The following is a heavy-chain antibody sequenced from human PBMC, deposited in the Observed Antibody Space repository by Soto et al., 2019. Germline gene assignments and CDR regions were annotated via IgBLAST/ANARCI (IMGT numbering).Heavy chain of an antibody. D-gene: IGHD5-18*01. CDR2: IHYSGST. Sequence: QVQLQESGPGLVKPSETLSLTCTVSGGSINSYYWNWIRQSPGEGLEWIGYIHYSGSTNYSPSLKSRVTISVDTSKNQLSRKLNSVTAADTAVYYCARGGYHYPNAFDYWGQGTLVIVSS. CDR1: GGSINSYY. V-gene: IGHV4-59*01. J-gene: IGHJ4*02. CDR3: ARGGYHYPNAFDY.